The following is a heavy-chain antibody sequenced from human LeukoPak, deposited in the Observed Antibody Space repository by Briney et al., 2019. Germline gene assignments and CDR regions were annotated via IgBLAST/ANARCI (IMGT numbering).Heavy chain of an antibody. CDR1: GFTFSSYG. D-gene: IGHD3-22*01. CDR3: AKGEYYYDPADAFDI. CDR2: ISYDGSNK. J-gene: IGHJ3*02. Sequence: GGSRRLSCAASGFTFSSYGMHWVRQAPGKGLEWVAVISYDGSNKYYADSVKGRFTISRDNSKNTLYLQMNSLRAEDTAVYYCAKGEYYYDPADAFDIWGQGTMVTVSS. V-gene: IGHV3-30*18.